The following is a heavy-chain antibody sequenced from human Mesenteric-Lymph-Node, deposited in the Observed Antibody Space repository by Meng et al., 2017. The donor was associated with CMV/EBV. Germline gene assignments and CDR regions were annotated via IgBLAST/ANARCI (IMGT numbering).Heavy chain of an antibody. CDR2: INTTTGNP. CDR3: ARSVYYYGSTTRGGTGWFDP. Sequence: TTYAMNWVRQAPGQGLEWMGWINTTTGNPTYAQGFTGRFVFSLDTSVSTAYLQISSLKAEDTAVYYCARSVYYYGSTTRGGTGWFDPWGQGTLVTVSS. V-gene: IGHV7-4-1*02. CDR1: TTYA. D-gene: IGHD3-10*01. J-gene: IGHJ5*02.